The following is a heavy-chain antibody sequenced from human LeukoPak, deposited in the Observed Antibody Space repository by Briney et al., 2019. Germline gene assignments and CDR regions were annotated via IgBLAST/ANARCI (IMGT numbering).Heavy chain of an antibody. J-gene: IGHJ4*02. Sequence: GASVKVSCKASGGTFSSYAISWVRQAPGQGLEWMGGIIPIFGTANYAQKFQGRVTITADKSTSTAYMELSSLRSEDTAVYYCARGSSWFGTIDYWGQGTLVTVSS. CDR3: ARGSSWFGTIDY. CDR1: GGTFSSYA. CDR2: IIPIFGTA. V-gene: IGHV1-69*06. D-gene: IGHD6-13*01.